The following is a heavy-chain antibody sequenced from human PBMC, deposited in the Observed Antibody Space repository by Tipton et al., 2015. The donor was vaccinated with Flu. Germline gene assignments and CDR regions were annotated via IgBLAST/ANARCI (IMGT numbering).Heavy chain of an antibody. D-gene: IGHD4-17*01. CDR1: GGSISSYY. CDR3: ARVLGDYVGFDY. V-gene: IGHV4-59*01. Sequence: LRLSCTVSGGSISSYYWSWIRQPPGKGLEWIGYIYYSGSTNYNPSLKSRVTISVDTSKNQFSLKLSSVTAADTAVYYCARVLGDYVGFDYWGQGTLVTVSS. CDR2: IYYSGST. J-gene: IGHJ4*02.